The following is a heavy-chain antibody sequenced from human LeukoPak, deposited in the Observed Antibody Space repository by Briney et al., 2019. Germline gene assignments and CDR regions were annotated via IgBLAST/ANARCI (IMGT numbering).Heavy chain of an antibody. CDR1: GFTFSSYA. CDR2: ISYDGSNK. Sequence: GRSLILSCAASGFTFSSYAMHWVRQAPGKGLEWVAVISYDGSNKYYADSVKGRFTISRDNSKNTLYLQMNSLRAEDTAVYYCAREKDTAMAFDYWGQGTLVTVPS. V-gene: IGHV3-30-3*01. D-gene: IGHD5-18*01. CDR3: AREKDTAMAFDY. J-gene: IGHJ4*02.